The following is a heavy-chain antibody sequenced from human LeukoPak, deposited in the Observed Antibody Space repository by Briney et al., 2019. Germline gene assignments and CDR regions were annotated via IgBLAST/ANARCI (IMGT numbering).Heavy chain of an antibody. CDR3: ARDLTIYYYDSSGYSRFDP. D-gene: IGHD3-22*01. J-gene: IGHJ5*02. Sequence: ASVKVSCKASGYTFTGYYMHWVRQAPGQGLEWMGWINPNSGGTNYAQKLQGRVTMTTDTSTSTAYMELRSLRSDGTAVYYCARDLTIYYYDSSGYSRFDPWGQGTLVTVSS. CDR2: INPNSGGT. V-gene: IGHV1-2*02. CDR1: GYTFTGYY.